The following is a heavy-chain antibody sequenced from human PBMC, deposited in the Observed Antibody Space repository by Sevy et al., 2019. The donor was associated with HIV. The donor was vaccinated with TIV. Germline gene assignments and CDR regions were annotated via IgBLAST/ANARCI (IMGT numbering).Heavy chain of an antibody. V-gene: IGHV3-30*03. Sequence: GGSLRLSCAASGVTFSSYGIHWVRRAPGKGLEWVADLSYDGSKKNHAESMKGRFTISRDNSKNTLYLEMSSLSPEDTAVYYCAHSSGLYGYYYGMDVWGQGTTVTVSS. CDR2: LSYDGSKK. CDR3: AHSSGLYGYYYGMDV. CDR1: GVTFSSYG. D-gene: IGHD3-3*01. J-gene: IGHJ6*02.